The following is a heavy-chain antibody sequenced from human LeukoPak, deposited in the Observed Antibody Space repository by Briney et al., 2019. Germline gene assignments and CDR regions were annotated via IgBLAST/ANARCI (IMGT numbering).Heavy chain of an antibody. J-gene: IGHJ4*02. CDR2: ITNSGTTI. CDR3: ARDGHYDILTGYYN. CDR1: GFTFTDFY. V-gene: IGHV3-11*01. D-gene: IGHD3-9*01. Sequence: GGSLKLSCAASGFTFTDFYMSWIRQAPGKGLEWVSYITNSGTTIYYADSVKGRFTISRDNAKNSLYLQMNSLRAEDTAVYYCARDGHYDILTGYYNWGQGTLVTVSS.